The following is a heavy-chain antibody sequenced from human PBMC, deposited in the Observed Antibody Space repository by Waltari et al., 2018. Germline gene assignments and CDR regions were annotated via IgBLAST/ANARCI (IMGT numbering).Heavy chain of an antibody. J-gene: IGHJ4*02. V-gene: IGHV3-21*01. CDR1: GFTFSSYS. CDR3: ARDQAGTNLQDY. CDR2: ISSSSSYI. D-gene: IGHD1-7*01. Sequence: EVQLVESGGGLVKPGGSLRLSCAASGFTFSSYSMNWVRQAPGKGLEWVSSISSSSSYIYYADSVKGRFTISRDNAKNSLYLQMNSLRAEDTAVYYCARDQAGTNLQDYWGQGTLVTVSS.